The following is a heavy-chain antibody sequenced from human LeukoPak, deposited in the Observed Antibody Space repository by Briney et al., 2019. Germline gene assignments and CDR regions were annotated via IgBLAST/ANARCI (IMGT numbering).Heavy chain of an antibody. D-gene: IGHD4-17*01. J-gene: IGHJ6*03. CDR3: AKRGGDPTLYYYYYMDV. CDR2: ISYDGSNK. CDR1: GFTFRSYW. Sequence: GGSLRLSCAASGFTFRSYWMSWVRQAPGKGLEWVAVISYDGSNKYYADSVKGRFTISRDNSKNTLYLQMNSLRVEDTALYYCAKRGGDPTLYYYYYMDVWGKGTTVTVSS. V-gene: IGHV3-30*18.